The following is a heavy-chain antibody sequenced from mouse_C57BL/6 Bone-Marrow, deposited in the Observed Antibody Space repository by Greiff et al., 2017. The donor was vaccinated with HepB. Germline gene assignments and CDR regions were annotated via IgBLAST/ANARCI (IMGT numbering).Heavy chain of an antibody. V-gene: IGHV5-12*01. Sequence: EVKVVESGGGLVQPGGSLKLSCAASGFTFSDYYMYWVRQTPEKRLEWVAYISNGGGSTYYPDTVKGRFTISRDNAKNTLYLQMSRLKSEDTAMYYCARQAVARMDYWGQGTSVTVSS. CDR1: GFTFSDYY. CDR3: ARQAVARMDY. J-gene: IGHJ4*01. D-gene: IGHD1-1*01. CDR2: ISNGGGST.